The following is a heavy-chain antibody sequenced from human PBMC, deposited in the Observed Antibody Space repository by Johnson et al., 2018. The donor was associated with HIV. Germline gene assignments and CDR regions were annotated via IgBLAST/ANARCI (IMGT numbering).Heavy chain of an antibody. Sequence: VLLVESGGGVVRPGGSLRLSCAASGFTFDDYGMSWVRQAPGKGLEWVSGINWNSGSIGYADSVKGRFTISRDNAKNSLYLQMNSLRAEDTAVYYCARDRRGGYYNFWSGYNPEDGAFDIWGQGTMVTVSS. J-gene: IGHJ3*02. CDR2: INWNSGSI. D-gene: IGHD3-3*01. CDR1: GFTFDDYG. V-gene: IGHV3-20*04. CDR3: ARDRRGGYYNFWSGYNPEDGAFDI.